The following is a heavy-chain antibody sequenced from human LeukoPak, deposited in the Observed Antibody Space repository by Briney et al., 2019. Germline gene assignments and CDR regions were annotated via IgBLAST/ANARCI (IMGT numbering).Heavy chain of an antibody. CDR2: FDPEDGET. Sequence: ASVKVSCKVSGYTLTELSMHWVRQAPGKGLEWMGGFDPEDGETIYAQKFQGRVTMTEDTSTDTAYMELSSLRPEDTAVYYCATVSHYYDSQTNAFDIWGQGTMVTVSS. J-gene: IGHJ3*02. CDR1: GYTLTELS. V-gene: IGHV1-24*01. CDR3: ATVSHYYDSQTNAFDI. D-gene: IGHD3-22*01.